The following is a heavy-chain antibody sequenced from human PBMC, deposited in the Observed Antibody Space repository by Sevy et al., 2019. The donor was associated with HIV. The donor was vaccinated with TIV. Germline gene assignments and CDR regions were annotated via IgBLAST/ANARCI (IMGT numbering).Heavy chain of an antibody. Sequence: GESLKISCKGSGYSFTSYWIGWVRQMPGKGLEWMGIIYPGDSDTRYSPSFQGQVTISADKSISTAYLQWSSLKASDTAMYYRARHLEGYSSSSPWFDPWGQGTLVTVSS. CDR2: IYPGDSDT. D-gene: IGHD6-6*01. CDR1: GYSFTSYW. CDR3: ARHLEGYSSSSPWFDP. V-gene: IGHV5-51*01. J-gene: IGHJ5*02.